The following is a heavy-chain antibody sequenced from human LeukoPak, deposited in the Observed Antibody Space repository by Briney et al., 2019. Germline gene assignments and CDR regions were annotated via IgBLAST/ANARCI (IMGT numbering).Heavy chain of an antibody. CDR1: GFTFSSYS. CDR2: ISGSGGST. J-gene: IGHJ3*02. D-gene: IGHD2-15*01. CDR3: AKPDTIGYCSGGSCYSAFDI. Sequence: GGSLRLSCAASGFTFSSYSMNWVRQAPGKGLEWVSAISGSGGSTYYADSVKGRFTISRDNSKNTLYLQMNSLRAEDTAVYYCAKPDTIGYCSGGSCYSAFDIWGQGTMVTVSS. V-gene: IGHV3-23*01.